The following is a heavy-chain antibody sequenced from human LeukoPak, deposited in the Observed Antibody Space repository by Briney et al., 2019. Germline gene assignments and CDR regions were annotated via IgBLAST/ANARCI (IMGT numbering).Heavy chain of an antibody. CDR1: GFIFSTYA. CDR2: ISGSGGST. Sequence: QSGGSLRLSCATSGFIFSTYALSWVRQAPGKGLEWASSISGSGGSTYYADSVKGRFTISRDNSKNTLYLQMNSLRAEDTAVYYCAKESTLTYYYDSSGYYDYWGQGTLVTVSS. J-gene: IGHJ4*01. D-gene: IGHD3-22*01. CDR3: AKESTLTYYYDSSGYYDY. V-gene: IGHV3-23*01.